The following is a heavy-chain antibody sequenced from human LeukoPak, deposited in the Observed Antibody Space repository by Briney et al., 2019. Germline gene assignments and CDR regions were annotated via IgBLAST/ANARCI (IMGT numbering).Heavy chain of an antibody. J-gene: IGHJ4*02. CDR3: ARTTSMTASGYDY. D-gene: IGHD2-21*02. CDR2: INPDTGDK. CDR1: AYTFTNSH. V-gene: IGHV1-8*03. Sequence: GASVKVSCKSSAYTFTNSHINWVRQPSGQGLEWMTWINPDTGDKGYARKFQDRVTITTDTSISTAYMELSSLSSEDTVVYFCARTTSMTASGYDYWGQGTLVTVSS.